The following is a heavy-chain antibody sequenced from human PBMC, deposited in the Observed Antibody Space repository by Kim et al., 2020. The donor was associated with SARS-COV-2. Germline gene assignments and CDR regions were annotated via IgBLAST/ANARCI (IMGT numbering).Heavy chain of an antibody. CDR3: ARDRNHDRAPIY. J-gene: IGHJ4*02. CDR1: GYTFTSYY. CDR2: INPSGGST. V-gene: IGHV1-46*01. D-gene: IGHD1-1*01. Sequence: ASVKVSCKASGYTFTSYYMHWVRQAPGQGLEWMGIINPSGGSTSYAQKFQGKVTMTRDTSTSTVYMELSSPRSEDTAVYYCARDRNHDRAPIYWGQGTLVTVSS.